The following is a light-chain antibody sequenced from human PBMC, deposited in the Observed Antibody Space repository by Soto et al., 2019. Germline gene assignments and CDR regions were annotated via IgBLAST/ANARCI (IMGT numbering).Light chain of an antibody. Sequence: IQMTQSPSSLSASVGDRVTITCRASQSISTYLNWYQQKPGKAPNLLIYGASSLQGGVPSRFSGSGSGTDFTLTISSLQPEDSATYYCQEYNSYSRGTFGQGTKVDIK. J-gene: IGKJ1*01. CDR1: QSISTY. CDR3: QEYNSYSRGT. V-gene: IGKV1-39*01. CDR2: GAS.